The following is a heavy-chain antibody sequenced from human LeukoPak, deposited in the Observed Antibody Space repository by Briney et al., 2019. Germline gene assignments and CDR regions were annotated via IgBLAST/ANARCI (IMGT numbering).Heavy chain of an antibody. Sequence: GASVKVSCKASGYSFTGYYIHWVRQAPGQGLEWMGWISPNSGGTNYAQKFQGRVTMTRDTSISTAYMELRGLRSDDTAVYYCARESSGGYPDYWGQGTLVSVSA. CDR1: GYSFTGYY. CDR3: ARESSGGYPDY. J-gene: IGHJ4*02. V-gene: IGHV1-2*02. CDR2: ISPNSGGT. D-gene: IGHD1-26*01.